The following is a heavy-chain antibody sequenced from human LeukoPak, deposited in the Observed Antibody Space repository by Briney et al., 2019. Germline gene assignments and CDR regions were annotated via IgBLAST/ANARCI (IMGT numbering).Heavy chain of an antibody. CDR2: ISHTGLT. V-gene: IGHV4-34*01. J-gene: IGHJ5*02. CDR3: ARVPDITARPCDT. CDR1: GGSFSGYY. Sequence: PSETLSLTCAVYGGSFSGYYWTLIRQTPGKGLEWIGEISHTGLTGSNPSLKGRVTILVDSSKKQFSLRMTSVTAADTGVYYCARVPDITARPCDTWGPGTLVTVSS. D-gene: IGHD1-1*01.